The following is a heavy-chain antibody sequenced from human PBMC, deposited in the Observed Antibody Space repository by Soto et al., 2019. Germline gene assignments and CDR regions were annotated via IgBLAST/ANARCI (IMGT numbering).Heavy chain of an antibody. CDR3: AKDKDYGDYVGFDY. V-gene: IGHV3-23*01. J-gene: IGHJ4*02. Sequence: EVQLLESGVGLVQPGGSLRLSCAASGFTFSSYAMSWVRQAPGKGLEWVSAISGSGGSTYYADSVKGRFTISRDNSKNTRYLQMNSLSAEDTAVYYCAKDKDYGDYVGFDYWGQGTLVTVSS. CDR2: ISGSGGST. D-gene: IGHD4-17*01. CDR1: GFTFSSYA.